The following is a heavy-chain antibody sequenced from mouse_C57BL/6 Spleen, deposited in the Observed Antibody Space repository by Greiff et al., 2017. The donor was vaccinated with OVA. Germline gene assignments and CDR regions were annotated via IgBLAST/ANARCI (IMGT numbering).Heavy chain of an antibody. D-gene: IGHD2-4*01. CDR2: IWGVGST. V-gene: IGHV2-6*01. Sequence: VHLVESGPGLVAPSQSLSITCTVSGFSLTSYGVDWVRQSPGKGLEWLGVIWGVGSTNYNSALKSRLSISKDNSKSQVFLKMNSLQTDDTAMYYCASRDYDYDGSAYWGQGTLVTVSA. CDR3: ASRDYDYDGSAY. CDR1: GFSLTSYG. J-gene: IGHJ3*01.